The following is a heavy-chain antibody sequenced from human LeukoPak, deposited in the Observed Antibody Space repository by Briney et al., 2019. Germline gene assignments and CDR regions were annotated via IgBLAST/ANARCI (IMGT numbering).Heavy chain of an antibody. CDR3: AGDYGDAFDI. V-gene: IGHV4-34*01. CDR2: INHSGST. Sequence: KTSETLSLTCAVYGGSFSGYYWSWIRQPPGKGLEWIGEINHSGSTNYNPSLKSRVTISVDTSKNQFSLKLSSVTAADTAVYYCAGDYGDAFDIWGQGTMVTVSS. CDR1: GGSFSGYY. D-gene: IGHD4-17*01. J-gene: IGHJ3*02.